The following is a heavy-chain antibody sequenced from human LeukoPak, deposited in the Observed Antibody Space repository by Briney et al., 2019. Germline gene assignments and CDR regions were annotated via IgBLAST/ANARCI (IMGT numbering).Heavy chain of an antibody. D-gene: IGHD3-22*01. V-gene: IGHV3-23*01. J-gene: IGHJ3*02. CDR1: GFTFSSYA. Sequence: GGSLRLSCAASGFTFSSYAMSWVRQAPGKGLEWVSAISGSGGSTYYADSGKGPFSISRDNSKNTLYLQMISLRAEDTAVYYCAKSITMIVAVTFNIWGQGTMVSAS. CDR3: AKSITMIVAVTFNI. CDR2: ISGSGGST.